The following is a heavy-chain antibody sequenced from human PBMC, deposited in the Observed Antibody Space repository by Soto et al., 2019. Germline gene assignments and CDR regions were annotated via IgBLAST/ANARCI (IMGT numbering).Heavy chain of an antibody. CDR3: ARLRIATNNYKWFDP. V-gene: IGHV4-61*01. CDR1: GAYVSSGSYY. J-gene: IGHJ5*02. Sequence: PETLSLTCTVSGAYVSSGSYYWSWIRQPPGKGLEWIGYIYYSGSTNYNPSLKSRVTISVDTSKNQFSLKLSSVTAADTAVYYCARLRIATNNYKWFDPWGQGTLVTVSS. D-gene: IGHD2-21*01. CDR2: IYYSGST.